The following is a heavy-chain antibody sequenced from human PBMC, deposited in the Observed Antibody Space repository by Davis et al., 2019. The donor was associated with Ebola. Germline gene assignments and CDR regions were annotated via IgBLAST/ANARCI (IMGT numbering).Heavy chain of an antibody. Sequence: GESLKISCKGSGYSFTTYWIGWVRQMPGKGLEWMGIIYPGDSDTRHSPSFQGQVTISADKSISTAYLQWSSLKASDTAMYYCAKQDGGGVTIFGVVDEVDYWGQGTLVTVSS. V-gene: IGHV5-51*01. CDR2: IYPGDSDT. CDR3: AKQDGGGVTIFGVVDEVDY. CDR1: GYSFTTYW. D-gene: IGHD3-3*01. J-gene: IGHJ4*02.